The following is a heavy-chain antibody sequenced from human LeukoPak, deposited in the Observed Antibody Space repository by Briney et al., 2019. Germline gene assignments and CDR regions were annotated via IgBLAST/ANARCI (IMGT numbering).Heavy chain of an antibody. CDR1: GGSFSGYY. V-gene: IGHV4-34*01. D-gene: IGHD7-27*01. CDR3: ARDLHLGWFDS. Sequence: KSSETLSLTCAVYGGSFSGYYWSWIRQPPGKGLEWIGEINHSGSTNYNPSLKSRVTISLDTSRKFFSLNLSSVTAADTAVYYCARDLHLGWFDSWGQGTLVHVSS. J-gene: IGHJ5*01. CDR2: INHSGST.